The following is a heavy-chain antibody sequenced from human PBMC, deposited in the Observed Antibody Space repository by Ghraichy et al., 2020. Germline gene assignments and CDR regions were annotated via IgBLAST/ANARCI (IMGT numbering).Heavy chain of an antibody. V-gene: IGHV3-23*01. CDR3: AKEGDYGDFGWYFDL. J-gene: IGHJ2*01. D-gene: IGHD4-17*01. Sequence: LNISCAASGFSFSSHTMSWVRQAPGKGLEWVSGISGTGIRTYYADSVKGRFTISRDNSKNTLYLQMSTLRAEDTAVYYCAKEGDYGDFGWYFDLWGRGTLATVSS. CDR1: GFSFSSHT. CDR2: ISGTGIRT.